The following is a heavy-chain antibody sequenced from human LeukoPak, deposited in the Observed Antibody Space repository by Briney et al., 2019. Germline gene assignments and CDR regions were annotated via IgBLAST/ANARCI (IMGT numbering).Heavy chain of an antibody. CDR1: GFTLTNNW. CDR3: AREFSLEDAFDL. CDR2: VNTYGTNT. J-gene: IGHJ3*01. V-gene: IGHV3-74*01. Sequence: GGSLRLSCTASGFTLTNNWMHWVRQVPGKGLEWVSRVNTYGTNTNYADSVRGRFTISRDNAKNTLYLQMDSLRAEDSAIYYCAREFSLEDAFDLWGQGTRVTVSS. D-gene: IGHD1-1*01.